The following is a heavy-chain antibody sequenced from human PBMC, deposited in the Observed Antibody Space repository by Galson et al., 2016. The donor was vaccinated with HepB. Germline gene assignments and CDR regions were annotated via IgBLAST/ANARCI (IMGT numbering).Heavy chain of an antibody. V-gene: IGHV5-10-1*01. J-gene: IGHJ4*02. CDR3: ARLGTTTVTKFDY. CDR1: GYSFTSYW. Sequence: QSGAEVKKPGESLRISCKGSGYSFTSYWISWVRQMPGKGLEWMGRIDPSDSYTNYSPSFEGHVTISTNKSINTAYLQWSSLKASDTAMYYCARLGTTTVTKFDYWGQGTPVTVST. D-gene: IGHD4-17*01. CDR2: IDPSDSYT.